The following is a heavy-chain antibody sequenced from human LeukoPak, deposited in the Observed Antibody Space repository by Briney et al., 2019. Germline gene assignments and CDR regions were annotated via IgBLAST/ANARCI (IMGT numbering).Heavy chain of an antibody. Sequence: PSETVSLTCSVSGGSISSYYWSWIRQPAGKGLEWIGRFYSSGNTNYNPSLQSRVNMSVDTSKNQFSLKLSSLTAADTAVYYCARDRSGSSGYYSAVDIWGRGTMVTVSS. CDR2: FYSSGNT. V-gene: IGHV4-4*07. CDR3: ARDRSGSSGYYSAVDI. J-gene: IGHJ3*02. CDR1: GGSISSYY. D-gene: IGHD3-22*01.